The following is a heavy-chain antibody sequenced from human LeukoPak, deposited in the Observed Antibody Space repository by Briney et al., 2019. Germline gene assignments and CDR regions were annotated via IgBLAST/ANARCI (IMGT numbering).Heavy chain of an antibody. V-gene: IGHV3-74*01. CDR3: VSGSPQSGYNFDY. Sequence: QAGGSLRLSCAASGFTFSSYAMSWIRQVPGKGLVWVSHIKYDGSATNYADSVKGRFTISRDNAKNTLYLQMNSLRAEDTAVYYCVSGSPQSGYNFDYWGQGALVTVSS. CDR1: GFTFSSYA. CDR2: IKYDGSAT. D-gene: IGHD3-3*01. J-gene: IGHJ4*02.